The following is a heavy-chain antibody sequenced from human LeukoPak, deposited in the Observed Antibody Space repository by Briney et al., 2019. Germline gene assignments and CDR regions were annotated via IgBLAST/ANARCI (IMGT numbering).Heavy chain of an antibody. CDR1: RFTFNTYW. CDR3: ASEGTTGTTWGPDY. J-gene: IGHJ4*02. Sequence: PGGSLRLSCAASRFTFNTYWMHWVRHAPGKGLVWVSRIDSDGYSTAYADSVKGRFTISRDNAKNTLYLQMNSLRAEDTAVYYCASEGTTGTTWGPDYWGQGTLVTVSS. D-gene: IGHD1-1*01. V-gene: IGHV3-74*01. CDR2: IDSDGYST.